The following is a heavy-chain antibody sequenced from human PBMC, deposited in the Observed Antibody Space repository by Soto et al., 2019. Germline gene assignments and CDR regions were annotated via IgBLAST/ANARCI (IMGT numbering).Heavy chain of an antibody. J-gene: IGHJ6*04. D-gene: IGHD6-6*01. CDR1: GYSFTTYG. V-gene: IGHV1-18*01. Sequence: QVQLVQSGGAVKKPGASVKVSCKTSGYSFTTYGITWVRQAPGQGLEWMGWISGYNGNTHYAQKFQGRVSMTTDTSTSTADMELMFLRSDDKAVYYCARAAPAPDNYKGMDVVGKGTTVTVSS. CDR2: ISGYNGNT. CDR3: ARAAPAPDNYKGMDV.